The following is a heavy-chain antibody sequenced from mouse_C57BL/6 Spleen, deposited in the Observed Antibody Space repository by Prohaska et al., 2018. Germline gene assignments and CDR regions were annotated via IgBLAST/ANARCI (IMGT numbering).Heavy chain of an antibody. J-gene: IGHJ3*01. V-gene: IGHV1-26*01. Sequence: PGASVKISCKASGYTFTDYYMNWVKQSHGKSLEWIGDINPNNGGTSYNQKFKGKATLTVDKSSSTAYMELRSLTSEDSAVYYCARRGYDSWFAYWGQGTLVTVSA. CDR3: ARRGYDSWFAY. CDR2: INPNNGGT. CDR1: GYTFTDYY. D-gene: IGHD2-4*01.